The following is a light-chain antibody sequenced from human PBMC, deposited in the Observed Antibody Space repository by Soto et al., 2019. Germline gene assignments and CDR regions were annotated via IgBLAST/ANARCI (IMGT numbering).Light chain of an antibody. Sequence: DIPMTDSPSTLSASFGDNATIPCRASQSISSWLAWYQQKPGKAPKLLIYDASSLESGVPSRFSGSGSGTEFTLTISSLQPDDFATYYCQQYNSYSTWTFGQGTKVDIK. V-gene: IGKV1-5*01. CDR3: QQYNSYSTWT. J-gene: IGKJ1*01. CDR1: QSISSW. CDR2: DAS.